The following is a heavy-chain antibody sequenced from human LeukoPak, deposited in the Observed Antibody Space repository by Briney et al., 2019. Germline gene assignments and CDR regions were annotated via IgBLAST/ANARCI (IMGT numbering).Heavy chain of an antibody. Sequence: SVKVSCKASGGTFSSYAISWVRQAPGQGLEWMGGIIPIFGTANYAQKFQGRVTITRDTSASTAYMELSSLRSEDTAVYYCARDPSVVRGKLTLFDYWGQGTLVTVSS. CDR2: IIPIFGTA. CDR3: ARDPSVVRGKLTLFDY. J-gene: IGHJ4*02. CDR1: GGTFSSYA. D-gene: IGHD3-10*01. V-gene: IGHV1-69*05.